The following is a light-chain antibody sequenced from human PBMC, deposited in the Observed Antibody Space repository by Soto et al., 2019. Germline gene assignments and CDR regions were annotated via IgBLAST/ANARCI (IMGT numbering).Light chain of an antibody. CDR3: QQRSNWPPFT. CDR2: DAS. Sequence: PGERATLSCRASQSVSSYLAWYQQKPGQAPRLLIYDASNRATGIPARFSGSGSGTDFTLTISSLEPEDFAVYYCQQRSNWPPFTFGPGTKVDIK. J-gene: IGKJ3*01. CDR1: QSVSSY. V-gene: IGKV3-11*01.